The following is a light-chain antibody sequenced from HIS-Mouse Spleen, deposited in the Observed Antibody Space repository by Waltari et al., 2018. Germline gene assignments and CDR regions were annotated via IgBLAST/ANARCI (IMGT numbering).Light chain of an antibody. CDR3: QQYYSTPYT. V-gene: IGKV4-1*01. CDR1: QSVLYSSNNKNY. CDR2: WAS. Sequence: DIVMTQSPDSRAVSLGERATINGKSSQSVLYSSNNKNYLAWYQQKPGQPPKLLIYWASTRESGVPDRFSGSGSGTDFTLTISSLQAEDVAVYYCQQYYSTPYTFGQGTKLEIK. J-gene: IGKJ2*01.